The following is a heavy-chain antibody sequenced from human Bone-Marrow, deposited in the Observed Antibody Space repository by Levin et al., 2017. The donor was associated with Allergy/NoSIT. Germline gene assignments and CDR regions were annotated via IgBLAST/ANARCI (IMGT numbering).Heavy chain of an antibody. CDR1: GFTFSSYA. CDR3: ATARIAVALRAPFDY. D-gene: IGHD6-19*01. CDR2: ISGSGGST. Sequence: GESLKISCAASGFTFSSYAMSWVRQAPGKGLEWVSAISGSGGSTYYADSVKGRFTISRDNSKNTLYLQMNSLRAEDTAVYYCATARIAVALRAPFDYWGQGTLVTVSS. V-gene: IGHV3-23*01. J-gene: IGHJ4*02.